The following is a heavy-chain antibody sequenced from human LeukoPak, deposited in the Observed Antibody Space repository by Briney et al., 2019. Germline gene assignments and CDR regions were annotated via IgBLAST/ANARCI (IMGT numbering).Heavy chain of an antibody. J-gene: IGHJ3*02. CDR2: INPNSGGT. CDR1: GYTFTGYY. V-gene: IGHV1-2*06. CDR3: ARDQAPFPRCSGGSCYPDAFDI. Sequence: GTSVKVSCKASGYTFTGYYMHWVRQAPGQGLEWMGRINPNSGGTNYAQKFQGRVTMTRDTSISTAYMELSRLRSDDTAVYYCARDQAPFPRCSGGSCYPDAFDIWGQGTMVTVSS. D-gene: IGHD2-15*01.